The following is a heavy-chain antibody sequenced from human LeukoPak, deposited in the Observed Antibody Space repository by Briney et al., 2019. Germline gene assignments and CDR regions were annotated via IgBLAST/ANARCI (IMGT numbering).Heavy chain of an antibody. CDR3: ARTIGIAVAGSMDV. D-gene: IGHD6-19*01. J-gene: IGHJ6*02. Sequence: GASVKVSCKASGYTFTGYYMHWVRQAPGQGLEWMGWINPNSGGTNYAQKFQGWVTMTRDTSISTAYMELSRLGSDDTAVYYCARTIGIAVAGSMDVWGQGTTVTVSS. CDR2: INPNSGGT. CDR1: GYTFTGYY. V-gene: IGHV1-2*04.